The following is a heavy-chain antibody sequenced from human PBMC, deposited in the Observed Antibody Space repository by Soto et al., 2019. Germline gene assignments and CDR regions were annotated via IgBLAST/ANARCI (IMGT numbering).Heavy chain of an antibody. CDR1: GYRFTDYW. V-gene: IGHV5-51*01. Sequence: PGESLKISCNGSGYRFTDYWIGWVRQLPGKGLEWMGIIYPGDSDTRYSPSFQGHVTITVDKSTNTAYLQWNTLRASDTAMYYCARHISSFRYYYYAMDVWGQGTTVTVSS. CDR2: IYPGDSDT. J-gene: IGHJ6*02. CDR3: ARHISSFRYYYYAMDV. D-gene: IGHD2-2*01.